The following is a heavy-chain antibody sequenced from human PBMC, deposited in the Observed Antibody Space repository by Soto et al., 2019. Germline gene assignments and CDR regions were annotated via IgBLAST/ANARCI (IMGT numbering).Heavy chain of an antibody. CDR2: ISGSAAST. CDR1: GFTFSVYA. J-gene: IGHJ1*01. D-gene: IGHD3-9*01. V-gene: IGHV3-23*01. Sequence: GGSLRLSCAASGFTFSVYAMSWVRQAPGKGLEWVSGISGSAASTNYADSVKGRFTISRDNSKSTLYLQMNSLRAEDTAVYYCAKDVHYDILTGIEYFHHWAQGTLVTVS. CDR3: AKDVHYDILTGIEYFHH.